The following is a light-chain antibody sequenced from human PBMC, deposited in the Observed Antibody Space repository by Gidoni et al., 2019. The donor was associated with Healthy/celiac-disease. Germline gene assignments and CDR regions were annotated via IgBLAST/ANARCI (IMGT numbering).Light chain of an antibody. J-gene: IGKJ4*02. CDR1: QSISSY. CDR2: AAS. CDR3: QQTYSTPLT. Sequence: DSQMTQYPSSLSASVGDRVTITCRASQSISSYLNWYQQKPGKAPKLLIYAASSLQSGVPSRFSGSGSGTDFTLTISSLQPEDFATYYCQQTYSTPLTFGGGTKVEIK. V-gene: IGKV1-39*01.